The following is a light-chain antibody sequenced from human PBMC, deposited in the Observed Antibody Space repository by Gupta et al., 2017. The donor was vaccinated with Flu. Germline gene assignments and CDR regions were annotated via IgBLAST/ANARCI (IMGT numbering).Light chain of an antibody. V-gene: IGKV4-1*01. CDR3: QQDDDNPHS. J-gene: IGKJ2*03. CDR2: WAS. CDR1: QSALYKSNSRDY. Sequence: DTVMTQSPESLAVSLGERPTINCKSSQSALYKSNSRDYLAWYQQKAGQPPKLLIFWASTRESGVPDRFSGSGSGTDFTLTISSLQAEDVAVYFCQQDDDNPHSFGQGTKLEIK.